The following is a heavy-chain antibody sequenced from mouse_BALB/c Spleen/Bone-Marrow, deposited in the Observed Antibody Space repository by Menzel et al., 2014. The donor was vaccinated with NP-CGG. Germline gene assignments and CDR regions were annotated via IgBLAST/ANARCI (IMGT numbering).Heavy chain of an antibody. D-gene: IGHD1-2*01. Sequence: QVQLQQSGAELVRPGSSVKIPCKASGYAFSAYWMNWEKQRPGQGLEWIGQIYPGDGDTNYNGKFKGKATLTADKSSSTAYMQLSSLTSEDSAVYFCTRSTATFDYWGQGTTLTVSS. CDR3: TRSTATFDY. CDR2: IYPGDGDT. J-gene: IGHJ2*01. CDR1: GYAFSAYW. V-gene: IGHV1-80*01.